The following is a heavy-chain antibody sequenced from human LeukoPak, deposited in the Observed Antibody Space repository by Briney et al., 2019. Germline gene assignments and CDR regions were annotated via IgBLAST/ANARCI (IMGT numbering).Heavy chain of an antibody. CDR2: INHSGST. J-gene: IGHJ4*02. Sequence: SETLSLTCAVYGGSFSGYYWSWIRQPPGKGLEWIGEINHSGSTNYNPSLKSRITISVDTSKNQVSLRLSSVTAADTAMYYCARLHPSQSGFSDYWGQGTLVTVSS. D-gene: IGHD5-12*01. CDR1: GGSFSGYY. V-gene: IGHV4-34*01. CDR3: ARLHPSQSGFSDY.